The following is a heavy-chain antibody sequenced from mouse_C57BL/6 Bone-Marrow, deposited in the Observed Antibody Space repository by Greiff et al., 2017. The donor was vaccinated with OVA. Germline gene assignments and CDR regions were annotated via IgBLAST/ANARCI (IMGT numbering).Heavy chain of an antibody. V-gene: IGHV1-69*01. CDR3: ASDYGSPLDY. CDR2: IDPSDSYT. Sequence: VQLQQPGAELVMPGASVKLSCKASGYTFTSYWMHWVKQRPGQGLEWIGEIDPSDSYTNYNQKFKGKSTLTVDKSSSTAYMQLSSLTSEDSAVDYCASDYGSPLDYWGQGTTLTVSA. D-gene: IGHD1-1*01. J-gene: IGHJ2*01. CDR1: GYTFTSYW.